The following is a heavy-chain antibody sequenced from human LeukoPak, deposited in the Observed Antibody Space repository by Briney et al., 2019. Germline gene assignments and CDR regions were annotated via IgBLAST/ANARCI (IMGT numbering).Heavy chain of an antibody. D-gene: IGHD4-23*01. V-gene: IGHV5-51*01. CDR1: GYPFTGNS. Sequence: GESLKIPCKTFGYPFTGNSIAWLAKLPGKGRKGMGIIYPVDSPTTYSPSFQGQVTISADKSISTAYLQWSSLKASETAMYYCASLIYGGNTALNWGQGTLVTVSS. CDR2: IYPVDSPT. CDR3: ASLIYGGNTALN. J-gene: IGHJ4*02.